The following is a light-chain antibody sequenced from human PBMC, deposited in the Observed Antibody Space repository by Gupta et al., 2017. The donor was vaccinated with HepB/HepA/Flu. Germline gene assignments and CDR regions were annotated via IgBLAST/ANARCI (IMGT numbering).Light chain of an antibody. CDR3: QQLYSFPLT. CDR1: QGISKY. CDR2: GAS. V-gene: IGKV1-9*01. J-gene: IGKJ4*01. Sequence: DIQLTQFPSFLSASVGDRVTITCRASQGISKYLAWYHQKPGRAPDLLIYGASTLQSGVPSRFSGSGSGTEFTLTISSLQPDDFATYYCQQLYSFPLTFGAGTKVEI.